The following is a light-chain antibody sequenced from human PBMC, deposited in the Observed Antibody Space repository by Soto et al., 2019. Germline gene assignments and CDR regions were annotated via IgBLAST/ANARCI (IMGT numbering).Light chain of an antibody. V-gene: IGLV2-14*01. CDR1: SSDVGAYNY. Sequence: QSVLTQPPSASGSPGQSVTISCTGTSSDVGAYNYVSWYQQHPGKAPKLMIYEVSNRPSGVSNRFSGSKSGYTASLTISGLQAEDEADYYCNSHTSSGFRVFGTGTKLTVL. CDR3: NSHTSSGFRV. J-gene: IGLJ1*01. CDR2: EVS.